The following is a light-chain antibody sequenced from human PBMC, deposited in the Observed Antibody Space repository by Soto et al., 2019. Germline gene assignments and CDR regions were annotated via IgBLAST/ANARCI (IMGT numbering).Light chain of an antibody. J-gene: IGKJ4*01. Sequence: DIQMTQSPSSQSASVGDRAIITLQASQDISNYLYWYQQKQGKASKLLIYDASNLETGVPSRFSGSGSGTDFTFTISSLQPEDIETYYCQQYDNLPRTFGGGTKVDIK. CDR1: QDISNY. CDR3: QQYDNLPRT. CDR2: DAS. V-gene: IGKV1-33*01.